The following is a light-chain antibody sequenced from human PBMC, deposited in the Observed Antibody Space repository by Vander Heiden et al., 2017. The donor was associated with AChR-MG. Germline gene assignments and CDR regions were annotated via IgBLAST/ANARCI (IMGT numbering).Light chain of an antibody. CDR2: WAS. CDR3: QQYYTTPFT. CDR1: QSVLYSSNNKNY. J-gene: IGKJ3*01. Sequence: DIVMTQSPDSLAVSLGERATINCKSSQSVLYSSNNKNYLAWYQQKPGQPPWLLIYWASTRESGVPDRFSGSGSGTDFTLTISSLQAEDVAVYYCQQYYTTPFTFGPGTKVDIK. V-gene: IGKV4-1*01.